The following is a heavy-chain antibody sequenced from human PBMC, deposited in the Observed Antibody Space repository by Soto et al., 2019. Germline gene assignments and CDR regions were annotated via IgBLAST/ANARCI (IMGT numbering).Heavy chain of an antibody. V-gene: IGHV4-61*01. D-gene: IGHD4-17*01. CDR3: ARWYGGSLDY. CDR1: GDSISTPHYY. J-gene: IGHJ4*02. CDR2: IYYSGST. Sequence: SETLSLTCTVSGDSISTPHYYWSWIRQPPGKGLEWIGYIYYSGSTNYNPSLKSRVTISVDTSKNQFSLKLSSVTAADTAVYYCARWYGGSLDYWGQGTLVTVSS.